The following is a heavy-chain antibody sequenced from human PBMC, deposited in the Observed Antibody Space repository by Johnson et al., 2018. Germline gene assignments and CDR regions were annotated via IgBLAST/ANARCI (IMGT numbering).Heavy chain of an antibody. CDR2: MSNDGSNK. Sequence: QVQLVQSGGGVVQPGRSLRLSCAVSGFTFSNYGMHWVRQAPGTGLEWVAVMSNDGSNKYYADSVKGRFTMYRDNSKNTRYLQMNSLSAENRAVYYCASCGGDCYGAEYFQHWGQGTLVTVSS. J-gene: IGHJ1*01. CDR3: ASCGGDCYGAEYFQH. V-gene: IGHV3-30*03. CDR1: GFTFSNYG. D-gene: IGHD2-21*02.